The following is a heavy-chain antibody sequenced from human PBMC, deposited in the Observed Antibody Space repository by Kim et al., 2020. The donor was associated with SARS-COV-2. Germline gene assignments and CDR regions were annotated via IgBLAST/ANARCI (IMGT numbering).Heavy chain of an antibody. CDR3: TRHTAHFDS. Sequence: GSPSYNPSLQRRVTMSVGTSKNQVSLRLSSVTAADAAVYYCTRHTAHFDSWGQGTLVTVSS. D-gene: IGHD5-18*01. V-gene: IGHV4-39*01. CDR2: GSP. J-gene: IGHJ4*02.